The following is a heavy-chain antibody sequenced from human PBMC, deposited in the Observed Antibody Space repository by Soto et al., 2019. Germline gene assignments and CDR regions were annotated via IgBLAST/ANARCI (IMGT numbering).Heavy chain of an antibody. CDR3: ARARRGAPYYYTMDL. CDR2: TSDSGGRT. Sequence: GGSLRLSCAASGFTFSRYAMSWVRQAPGKGPKWVSSTSDSGGRTDYADSVKGRFTAYRDNSENMLYLQMNSLRADDTAVYYCARARRGAPYYYTMDLWGQGNPVAVS. V-gene: IGHV3-23*01. J-gene: IGHJ6*02. CDR1: GFTFSRYA. D-gene: IGHD3-10*01.